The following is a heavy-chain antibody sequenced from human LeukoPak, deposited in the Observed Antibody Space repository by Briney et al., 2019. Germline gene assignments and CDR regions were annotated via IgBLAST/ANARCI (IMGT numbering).Heavy chain of an antibody. D-gene: IGHD4-17*01. CDR1: GFTFSDYA. J-gene: IGHJ4*02. V-gene: IGHV3-23*01. CDR3: AKDRLPGDYVPQDY. CDR2: ISAGGGST. Sequence: PGGSLRLSCAASGFTFSDYAMSWVRQAPGKGLEWVSVISAGGGSTYYADSVKGRFTISRDNSKNTLYLQMNSLRAEDTAVYYCAKDRLPGDYVPQDYWGQGTLVTVSS.